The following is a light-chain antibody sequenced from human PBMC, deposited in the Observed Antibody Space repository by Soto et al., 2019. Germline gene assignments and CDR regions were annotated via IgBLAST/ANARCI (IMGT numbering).Light chain of an antibody. CDR3: RQGTHWPFT. J-gene: IGKJ3*01. CDR1: QSLVYGRGNIY. V-gene: IGKV2-30*01. Sequence: DVVMTQSPLSLPVTLGQPASISCRSSQSLVYGRGNIYLNWFQQRPGQSPRRLIYYVCNRDYGVPDRFSGGGSGTNFTLKISRVEAEDIGVYYCRQGTHWPFTLGPGTKVDIK. CDR2: YVC.